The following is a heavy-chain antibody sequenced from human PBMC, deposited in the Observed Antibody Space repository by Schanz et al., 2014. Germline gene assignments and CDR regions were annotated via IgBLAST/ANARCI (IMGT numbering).Heavy chain of an antibody. Sequence: DVPLLESGGGLVQPGGSLRLSCAASGFTLSNSDMHWVRQAPGKGLEWVSTISASGGSTYYADSVKGRFTVSRDNSENTLYLQMNSLSADDTAVFYCAKGMGYCSGGACYDCYYYGLDVWGQGTTVTVSS. CDR3: AKGMGYCSGGACYDCYYYGLDV. V-gene: IGHV3-23*01. CDR1: GFTLSNSD. J-gene: IGHJ6*02. CDR2: ISASGGST. D-gene: IGHD2-15*01.